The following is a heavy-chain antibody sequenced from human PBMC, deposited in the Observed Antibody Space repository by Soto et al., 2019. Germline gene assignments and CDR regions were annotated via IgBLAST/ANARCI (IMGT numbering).Heavy chain of an antibody. CDR1: AFTFNNYA. D-gene: IGHD3-22*01. J-gene: IGHJ4*02. Sequence: GSLRLSCAASAFTFNNYAMSLVRQAPGKGLEWVSGIGGSGRTTYYADSVKGRFTISRDNSNNTLFLKMNSLRAEDTAVYYCAKSRYSDSSGDFYDYWGQGTLVTVSS. V-gene: IGHV3-23*01. CDR2: IGGSGRTT. CDR3: AKSRYSDSSGDFYDY.